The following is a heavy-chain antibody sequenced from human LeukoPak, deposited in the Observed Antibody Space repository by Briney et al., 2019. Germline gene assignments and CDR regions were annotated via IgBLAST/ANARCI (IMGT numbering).Heavy chain of an antibody. CDR3: TRDQYSSSWFGRSIDY. V-gene: IGHV3-49*03. CDR1: GFTFGDYA. CDR2: IRSKAYGGTT. J-gene: IGHJ4*02. D-gene: IGHD6-13*01. Sequence: GGSLRLSCTVSGFTFGDYAMSWFRQAPGRGLEWVGFIRSKAYGGTTEYAASVKGRFTISRDDSKSIAYLQMNSLKTEDTAVYYCTRDQYSSSWFGRSIDYWGQGTLVTVSS.